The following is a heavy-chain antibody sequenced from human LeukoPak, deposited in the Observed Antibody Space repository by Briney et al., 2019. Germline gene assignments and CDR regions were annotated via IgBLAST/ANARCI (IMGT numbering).Heavy chain of an antibody. Sequence: ASVQVSCKTSGYIFAHNGISWVRQAPGQGPEWMGWISAYNGDTNYAQNFQGRVTMTRDTSTSTVYMELRSLRSDDTAVYYCAREEEGTAMVPMLWFDPWGQGTLVTVSS. CDR2: ISAYNGDT. V-gene: IGHV1-18*01. CDR1: GYIFAHNG. D-gene: IGHD5-18*01. J-gene: IGHJ5*02. CDR3: AREEEGTAMVPMLWFDP.